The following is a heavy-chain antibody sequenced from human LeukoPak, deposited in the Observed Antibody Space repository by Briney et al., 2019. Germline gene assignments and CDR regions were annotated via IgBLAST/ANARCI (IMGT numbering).Heavy chain of an antibody. V-gene: IGHV3-30-3*01. Sequence: GGSLRLSCAASGFTFSSYAMHWVRQAPGKGLEWVAVISYDGSNKYYADSVKGRFTISRDNSKGTLYLQMNSLRAEDTAVYYCAKAIFGVVILGSWGQGTLVTVSS. D-gene: IGHD3-3*01. CDR3: AKAIFGVVILGS. J-gene: IGHJ4*02. CDR1: GFTFSSYA. CDR2: ISYDGSNK.